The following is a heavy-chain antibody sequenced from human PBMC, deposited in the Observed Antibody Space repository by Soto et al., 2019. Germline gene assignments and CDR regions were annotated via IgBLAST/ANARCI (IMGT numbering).Heavy chain of an antibody. CDR3: ARDEAASGTYFDY. D-gene: IGHD6-13*01. CDR2: IYYSGST. CDR1: GVSLSSGGYY. Sequence: QVQLQESGPGLVKPSQTLSLTCTVSGVSLSSGGYYWSGLRQHPGKGLEWIGYIYYSGSTHYNPCIKSRVTLSLDTSKNEFSLKLSSVTAADTAVYYCARDEAASGTYFDYWGQGTLVTVSS. J-gene: IGHJ4*02. V-gene: IGHV4-31*03.